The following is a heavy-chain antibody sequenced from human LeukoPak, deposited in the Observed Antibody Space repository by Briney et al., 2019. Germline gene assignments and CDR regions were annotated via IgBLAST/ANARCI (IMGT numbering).Heavy chain of an antibody. D-gene: IGHD3-3*01. CDR1: GFTFSSYG. J-gene: IGHJ4*02. V-gene: IGHV3-23*01. CDR2: ISGSGGST. Sequence: GGSLRLPCAASGFTFSSYGMHWVRQAPGKGLEWVSAISGSGGSTYYADSVKGRFTISRDNSKNTLYLQMNSLRAEDTAVYYCAKEKTIFGVVRSDYFDYWGQGTLVTVSS. CDR3: AKEKTIFGVVRSDYFDY.